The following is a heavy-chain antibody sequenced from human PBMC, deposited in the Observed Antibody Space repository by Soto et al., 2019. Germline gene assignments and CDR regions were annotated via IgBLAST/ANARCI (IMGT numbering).Heavy chain of an antibody. V-gene: IGHV1-3*01. CDR1: GYTFTNYA. D-gene: IGHD2-2*01. CDR2: INAGNGNT. CDR3: ARGHLAVVPVASWFYYKDV. Sequence: GASVKVSCKASGYTFTNYAVHWVRQAPGQRLEWMGWINAGNGNTRFSQNLQGRVTITRDTSARTVYMELSSLRSEDTAVYYCARGHLAVVPVASWFYYKDVWGKGTTVTVSS. J-gene: IGHJ6*03.